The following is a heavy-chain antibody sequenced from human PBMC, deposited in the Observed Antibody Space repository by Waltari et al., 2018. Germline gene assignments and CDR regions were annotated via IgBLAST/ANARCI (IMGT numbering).Heavy chain of an antibody. V-gene: IGHV3-53*01. Sequence: EVQLVESGGGLIQPGGSLRLSCAASGFTVSSNYMSWVRQAPGKGLEWVSVIYSGGSTYYADSVKGRCTSSRDNSKNTLYLQMNSLRAEDTAVYYCARADYSSGCFDYWGQGTLVTVSS. CDR2: IYSGGST. J-gene: IGHJ4*02. CDR1: GFTVSSNY. CDR3: ARADYSSGCFDY. D-gene: IGHD6-19*01.